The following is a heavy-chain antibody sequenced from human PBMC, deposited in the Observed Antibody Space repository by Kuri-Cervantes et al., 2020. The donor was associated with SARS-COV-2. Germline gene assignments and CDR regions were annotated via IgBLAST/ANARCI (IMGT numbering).Heavy chain of an antibody. CDR3: ARYLYGSGSYYNSYYFDY. D-gene: IGHD3-10*01. V-gene: IGHV4-30-2*01. Sequence: SETLSLTCTVSGGSISSGGYHWSWIRQPPGKGLEWIGYIYHSGSTHYNPSLESRVTMSLDRSKNQFSLKLSSVTAADTAVYYCARYLYGSGSYYNSYYFDYWGQGTLVTVSS. CDR2: IYHSGST. J-gene: IGHJ4*02. CDR1: GGSISSGGYH.